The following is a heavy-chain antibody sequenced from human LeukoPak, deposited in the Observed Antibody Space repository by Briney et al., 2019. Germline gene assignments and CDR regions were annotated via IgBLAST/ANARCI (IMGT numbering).Heavy chain of an antibody. Sequence: GWSLRLSCAASGFTFSSYEMHWVRLAPVKGLEWVSHIRGSGTTICYADSVKGRFTISRDNAKNSLYLQVNSLRAEDTAVYYCTRGTGYSLWGQGTLVTVSS. CDR2: IRGSGTTI. D-gene: IGHD3-9*01. CDR1: GFTFSSYE. V-gene: IGHV3-48*03. J-gene: IGHJ4*02. CDR3: TRGTGYSL.